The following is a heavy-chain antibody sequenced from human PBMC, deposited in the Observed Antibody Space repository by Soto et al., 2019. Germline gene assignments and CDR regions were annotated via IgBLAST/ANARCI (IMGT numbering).Heavy chain of an antibody. D-gene: IGHD3-3*01. Sequence: SETLSLTCTVSGGSISSTTYYWGWIRQPPGKGLEWIGSTSYSGTMYYNPSLKSRITISMDTSKNQFSLKLSSVTAADTAVYYCARQVRIFGVVIIPNYFDHWGQGTLVTVSS. CDR2: TSYSGTM. V-gene: IGHV4-39*01. CDR3: ARQVRIFGVVIIPNYFDH. CDR1: GGSISSTTYY. J-gene: IGHJ4*02.